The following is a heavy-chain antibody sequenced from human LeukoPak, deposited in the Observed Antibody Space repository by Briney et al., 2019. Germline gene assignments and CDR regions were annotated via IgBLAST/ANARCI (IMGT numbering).Heavy chain of an antibody. CDR3: ARGRYYGMDV. J-gene: IGHJ6*02. Sequence: GGSLTLSCAASAFTFSSYWTHWVRQAQGKGLVWVSRIDSDGNSTRYADSVKGRFTISRDNAKNTLYLQMNSLRAEDTAVYYCARGRYYGMDVWGQGTTVTVSS. CDR1: AFTFSSYW. CDR2: IDSDGNST. V-gene: IGHV3-74*01.